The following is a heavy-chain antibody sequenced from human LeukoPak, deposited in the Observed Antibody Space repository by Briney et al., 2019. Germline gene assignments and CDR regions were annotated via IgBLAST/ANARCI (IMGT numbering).Heavy chain of an antibody. D-gene: IGHD6-13*01. CDR3: ARIAAAGFFDL. J-gene: IGHJ2*01. CDR1: GGSVSSGSYY. CDR2: IYYSGST. Sequence: SETLSLTCTVSGGSVSSGSYYWSWIRQPPGKGLEWIGYIYYSGSTNYNPSLKSRVTISVDTSKNQFSLKLSSVTAADTAVCYCARIAAAGFFDLWGRGTLVTVSS. V-gene: IGHV4-61*01.